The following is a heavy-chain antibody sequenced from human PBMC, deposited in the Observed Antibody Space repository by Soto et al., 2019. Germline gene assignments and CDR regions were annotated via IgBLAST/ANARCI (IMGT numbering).Heavy chain of an antibody. J-gene: IGHJ5*01. Sequence: PWTLWAGCLSTNYWGWIPQPPGKGLDWIGYVYLRGNSQYTPSLRSGDTIWEDMSQNKVSLRLSSVSAAGTAIYYCAEHRQATYVKCFAPWGPRARVTVSS. V-gene: IGHV4-59*13. D-gene: IGHD3-16*01. CDR3: AEHRQATYVKCFAP. CDR2: VYLRGNS. CDR1: AGCLSTNY.